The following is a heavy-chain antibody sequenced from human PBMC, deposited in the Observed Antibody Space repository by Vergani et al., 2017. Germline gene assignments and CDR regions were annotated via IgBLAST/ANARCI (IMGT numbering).Heavy chain of an antibody. D-gene: IGHD6-13*01. CDR3: AKDLSVVEAADDF. V-gene: IGHV3-23*01. J-gene: IGHJ4*02. CDR1: GFNFRSYH. CDR2: ISSSDSRT. Sequence: QLLESGGGLVQPGGSLRLFCAASGFNFRSYHMSWVRQAPGKGLEWVSSISSSDSRTYYADSVRGRVTISRDNSKNTVYLQMDDLRAEDTAVYYCAKDLSVVEAADDFRGQGTLVTVSS.